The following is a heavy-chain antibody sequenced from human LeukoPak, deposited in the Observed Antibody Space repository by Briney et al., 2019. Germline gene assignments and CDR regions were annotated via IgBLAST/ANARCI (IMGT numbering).Heavy chain of an antibody. J-gene: IGHJ4*02. V-gene: IGHV4-39*07. CDR2: IYYSGST. CDR3: ARGTTASFDY. D-gene: IGHD4-17*01. Sequence: SETLSLTCTVSGGSISSSSYYWGWIRQPPGKRLEWIGSIYYSGSTYYNPSLKGRVTISVDTSKNQFSLKLSSVTAADTAVYYCARGTTASFDYWGQGTLVTVSS. CDR1: GGSISSSSYY.